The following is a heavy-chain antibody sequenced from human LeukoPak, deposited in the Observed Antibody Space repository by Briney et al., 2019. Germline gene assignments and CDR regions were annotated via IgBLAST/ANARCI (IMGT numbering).Heavy chain of an antibody. V-gene: IGHV1-18*01. J-gene: IGHJ4*02. Sequence: ASVKVSCKASGYTFTSYGISWVRQAPGQGLEWMGWISAYNGNTNYAQKLQGRVTMTTDTSTSTAYMELRSLRSDDTVVYYCASPIMITFGGVIAFDYWGQGTLVTVSS. CDR1: GYTFTSYG. D-gene: IGHD3-16*02. CDR2: ISAYNGNT. CDR3: ASPIMITFGGVIAFDY.